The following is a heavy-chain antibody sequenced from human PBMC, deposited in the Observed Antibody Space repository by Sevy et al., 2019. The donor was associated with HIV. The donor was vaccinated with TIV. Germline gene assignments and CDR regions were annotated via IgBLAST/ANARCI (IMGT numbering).Heavy chain of an antibody. CDR3: AKDAPDTMIVVVSQFGASDAFDI. CDR2: ISGSGGST. D-gene: IGHD3-22*01. V-gene: IGHV3-23*01. J-gene: IGHJ3*02. Sequence: GGSLRLSCAASGFTFSSYAMSWVRQAPGKGLEWVSAISGSGGSTYYADSVKGRFTISRDNSKNTLYLQMNSLRAEDKAVYYCAKDAPDTMIVVVSQFGASDAFDIWGQGTMVTVSS. CDR1: GFTFSSYA.